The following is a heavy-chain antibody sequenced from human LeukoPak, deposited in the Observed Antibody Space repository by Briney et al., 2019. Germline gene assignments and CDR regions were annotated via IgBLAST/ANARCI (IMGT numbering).Heavy chain of an antibody. CDR1: GGSLSGYY. CDR2: INHSGSF. D-gene: IGHD1-1*01. Sequence: SETLSLTCAVYGGSLSGYYWSWIRQPPGKGLEWIGEINHSGSFNYNPSLKSRVTMSVDTSKKQFSLKLSSVTAADTAVYYCARHAVEAASRWFDPWGQGTLVTVSS. J-gene: IGHJ5*02. V-gene: IGHV4-34*01. CDR3: ARHAVEAASRWFDP.